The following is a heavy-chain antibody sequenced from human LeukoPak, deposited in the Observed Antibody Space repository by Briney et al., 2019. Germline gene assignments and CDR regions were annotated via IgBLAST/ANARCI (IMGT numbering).Heavy chain of an antibody. CDR1: GFNFSSHW. CDR3: VRGREVRGRSMDV. J-gene: IGHJ6*04. Sequence: GGSLSLSCAASGFNFSSHWMHWVRQAPGKGLVWVSRVRSSGNGTTYADSVKGRFTISRDNAKNTLFLQMNSLRIEDTAVYYCVRGREVRGRSMDVWGKGTTVIVSP. V-gene: IGHV3-74*03. D-gene: IGHD3-10*01. CDR2: VRSSGNGT.